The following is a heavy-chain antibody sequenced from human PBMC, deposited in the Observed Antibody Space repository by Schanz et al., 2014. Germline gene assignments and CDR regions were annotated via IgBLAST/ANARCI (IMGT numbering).Heavy chain of an antibody. J-gene: IGHJ4*02. D-gene: IGHD6-13*01. Sequence: EVQLVESGGGLVQPRGSLRLSCAASEFSFSSFGMNWVRQAPGKGLEWVSYISSSSSTIYYADSVKGRFTISRDNAKNTVYLQMNSLRAEDTAVYYCAKEKEEVAADGSCFDYWGQGTQVTVSS. V-gene: IGHV3-48*01. CDR2: ISSSSSTI. CDR1: EFSFSSFG. CDR3: AKEKEEVAADGSCFDY.